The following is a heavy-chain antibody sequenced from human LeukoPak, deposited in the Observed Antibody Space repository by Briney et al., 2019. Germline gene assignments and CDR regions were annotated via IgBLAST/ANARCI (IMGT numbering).Heavy chain of an antibody. CDR3: ARDYFGSGSKSYFDS. CDR2: INHSGST. V-gene: IGHV4-34*01. CDR1: GGSFSGYY. D-gene: IGHD3-10*01. J-gene: IGHJ4*02. Sequence: SETLSLTCAVYGGSFSGYYWSWLRQPPGKGLEWIGEINHSGSTNYNPSLKSRVTISVDTSKNQFSLKLSSVTAADTAMYYCARDYFGSGSKSYFDSWGQGTLVTVSS.